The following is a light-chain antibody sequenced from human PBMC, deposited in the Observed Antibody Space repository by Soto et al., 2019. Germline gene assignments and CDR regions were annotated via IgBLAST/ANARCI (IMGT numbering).Light chain of an antibody. CDR2: NAS. Sequence: EILLAQSSATRSLSQGVMANVSCRASQCVSKYTAWSQQHPRQAPRRLIYNASNRATGIPVRFSASGSGTEFTLPISSLEPEDFAVYYCQQRHNWPRTFGQGTQVDI. CDR3: QQRHNWPRT. CDR1: QCVSKY. V-gene: IGKV3-11*01. J-gene: IGKJ1*01.